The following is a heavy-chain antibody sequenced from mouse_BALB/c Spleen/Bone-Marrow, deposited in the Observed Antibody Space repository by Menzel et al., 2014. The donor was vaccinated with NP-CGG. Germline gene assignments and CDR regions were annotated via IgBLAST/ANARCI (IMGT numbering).Heavy chain of an antibody. D-gene: IGHD2-4*01. J-gene: IGHJ4*01. CDR3: ARIYFDYEGAVDY. CDR2: IWWNNNK. Sequence: QVTLKVCGPGILQPSQTLSLTCSFSGFSLXSYGLGVGWIRQPSGKGLEWLAHIWWNNNKYYNTALKSRLTISKGSSNNQVFLKIASVDTADTATYYCARIYFDYEGAVDYWGQGTSVSVSS. CDR1: GFSLXSYGLG. V-gene: IGHV8-11*01.